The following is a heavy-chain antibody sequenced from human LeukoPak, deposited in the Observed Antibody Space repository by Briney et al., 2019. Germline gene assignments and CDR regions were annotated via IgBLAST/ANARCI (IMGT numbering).Heavy chain of an antibody. J-gene: IGHJ4*02. Sequence: PSETLSLTCTVSGGSISSSSYYWGWIRQPPGKGLEWIGTVYYTGRTYNNPSLKSRISISIDTSSNQFSLKVASVSAADTAVYYCASTHAGRYYTTFDSWGQGTLVTVSS. CDR2: VYYTGRT. V-gene: IGHV4-39*01. D-gene: IGHD1-26*01. CDR3: ASTHAGRYYTTFDS. CDR1: GGSISSSSYY.